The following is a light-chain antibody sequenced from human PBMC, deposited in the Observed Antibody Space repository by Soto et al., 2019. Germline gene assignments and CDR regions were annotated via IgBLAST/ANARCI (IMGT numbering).Light chain of an antibody. Sequence: QSVLTQPASVSGSPGQSITISCTGTSSDVGGYDFVSWYQQHPGKVPKLMIYDVHNRPSGVSNRFSGSKSGNTASLTISGLQAEDEAYYYCSSYTSSGTLVFGGGTKLTVL. CDR1: SSDVGGYDF. CDR2: DVH. J-gene: IGLJ2*01. V-gene: IGLV2-14*01. CDR3: SSYTSSGTLV.